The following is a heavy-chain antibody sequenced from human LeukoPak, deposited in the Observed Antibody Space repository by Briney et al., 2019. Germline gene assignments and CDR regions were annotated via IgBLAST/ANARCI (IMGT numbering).Heavy chain of an antibody. Sequence: SETLSLTCTVSGGSISSYYWSWIRQPAGKGLEWIGEINHSGSTNYNPSLKSRVTISVDTSKNQFSLKLSSVTAADTAVYYCARGATIARSYYYGSGSGGWFDPWGQGTLVTVSS. J-gene: IGHJ5*02. V-gene: IGHV4-34*01. D-gene: IGHD3-10*01. CDR1: GGSISSYY. CDR2: INHSGST. CDR3: ARGATIARSYYYGSGSGGWFDP.